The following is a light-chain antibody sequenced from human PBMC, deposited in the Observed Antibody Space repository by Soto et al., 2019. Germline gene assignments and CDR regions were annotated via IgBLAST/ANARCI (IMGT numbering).Light chain of an antibody. V-gene: IGLV2-8*01. Sequence: QSVLTQPPSASGSPGQSVTISCTGTSSDVGDYKFVSWYQQHPGKAPKLLMYEVNRRPSGVPDRFSGSKSGNTASLTDSGLQAEDEAEYYCSSYAGNNNVVFGGGTKLTVL. CDR3: SSYAGNNNVV. J-gene: IGLJ2*01. CDR2: EVN. CDR1: SSDVGDYKF.